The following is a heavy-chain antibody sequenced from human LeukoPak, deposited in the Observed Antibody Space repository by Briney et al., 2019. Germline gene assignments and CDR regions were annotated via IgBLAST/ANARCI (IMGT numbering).Heavy chain of an antibody. J-gene: IGHJ4*02. V-gene: IGHV3-30*19. CDR1: GFTLSSYG. D-gene: IGHD5-12*01. Sequence: GGSLRLSCTASGFTLSSYGMHWVRQAPGKGLEWVAVISYDGGNKFYADSVKGRFTISRDNSKNTLDLQMSSLRAEDTAIYYCARDQLAYSGYDTLFAYWGQGTLVTVSS. CDR3: ARDQLAYSGYDTLFAY. CDR2: ISYDGGNK.